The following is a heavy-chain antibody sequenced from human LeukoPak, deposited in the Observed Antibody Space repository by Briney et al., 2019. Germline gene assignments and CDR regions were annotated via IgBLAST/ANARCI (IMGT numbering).Heavy chain of an antibody. CDR1: GFTFSSYG. D-gene: IGHD3-10*01. CDR3: ATYGQLWGGHYFDY. V-gene: IGHV3-30*02. Sequence: HSGGSLRLSCAASGFTFSSYGMHWVRQAPGTGLEWVAFIRSDGSNKNYADSVKGRFTISRDNSKNTLYLQMNSLRAEDTAVYYCATYGQLWGGHYFDYWGQGTLVTVSS. CDR2: IRSDGSNK. J-gene: IGHJ4*02.